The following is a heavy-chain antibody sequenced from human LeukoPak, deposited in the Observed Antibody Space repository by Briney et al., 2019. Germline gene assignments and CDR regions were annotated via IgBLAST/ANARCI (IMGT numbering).Heavy chain of an antibody. CDR3: AKDSGALYYYGSGSSDY. CDR2: ISGSGGST. V-gene: IGHV3-23*01. Sequence: GGSLRLSCAASGFTFSSYAMSWVRQAPGKGLEWVSAISGSGGSTYYADSVKGRFTISRDNSKNTLYLQMNSLRAEHTAVYYCAKDSGALYYYGSGSSDYWGQGTLVTVSS. J-gene: IGHJ4*02. CDR1: GFTFSSYA. D-gene: IGHD3-10*01.